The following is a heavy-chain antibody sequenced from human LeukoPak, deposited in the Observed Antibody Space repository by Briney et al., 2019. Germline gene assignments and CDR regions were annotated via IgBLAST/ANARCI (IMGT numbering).Heavy chain of an antibody. CDR2: IYYGGSV. J-gene: IGHJ5*02. D-gene: IGHD3-16*01. CDR3: ARHYGP. CDR1: GGSISSPNW. Sequence: SGTLSLTCAVSGGSISSPNWWTWVRQPPGKGLEWIGEIYYGGSVNYNPSLKSRVTISVDTSKNQFSLKLNSVTAADTAVYYCARHYGPWGQGTLVTVSS. V-gene: IGHV4-4*02.